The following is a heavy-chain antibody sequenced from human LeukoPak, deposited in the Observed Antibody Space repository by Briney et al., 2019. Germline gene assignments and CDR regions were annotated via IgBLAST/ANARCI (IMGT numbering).Heavy chain of an antibody. CDR3: AKGIAAAGVVNWFDP. D-gene: IGHD6-13*01. CDR1: GFTFSSYG. CDR2: ISGSGGTT. Sequence: YPGGTLRLSCAASGFTFSSYGMSWVRQAPGKGLEWVSGISGSGGTTYYADSVKGRFTISRDNSKNTLYLQMNSLRAEDTAVYYCAKGIAAAGVVNWFDPWGQGTLVTVSS. J-gene: IGHJ5*02. V-gene: IGHV3-23*01.